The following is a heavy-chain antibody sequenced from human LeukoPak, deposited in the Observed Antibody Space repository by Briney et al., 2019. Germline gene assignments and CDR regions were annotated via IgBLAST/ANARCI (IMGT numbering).Heavy chain of an antibody. CDR1: GYTFTSYY. CDR3: ARPRQQLVSPYDAFDI. CDR2: INPSGGST. J-gene: IGHJ3*02. D-gene: IGHD6-13*01. Sequence: ASVKVSCKASGYTFTSYYMHWVRQAPGQGLEWMGIINPSGGSTSYAQKFQGRVTMTRDTSTSTVYMELSSLRSEDTAVYYCARPRQQLVSPYDAFDIWGQGTMVTVSS. V-gene: IGHV1-46*01.